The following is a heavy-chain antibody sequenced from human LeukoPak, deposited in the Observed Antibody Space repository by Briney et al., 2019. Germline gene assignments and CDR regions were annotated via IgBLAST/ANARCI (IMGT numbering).Heavy chain of an antibody. D-gene: IGHD2/OR15-2a*01. V-gene: IGHV4/OR15-8*01. CDR2: IYHRGDS. CDR1: GASITDNC. J-gene: IGHJ5*02. Sequence: SETLTLTCVVSGASITDNCWSWVRQPPGKGLEWIGVIYHRGDSNYNPSLKSRVTISVDKSKNQFSLRLNSVTAADTAVYFCAGHREFRQESWGQGILVTVSS. CDR3: AGHREFRQES.